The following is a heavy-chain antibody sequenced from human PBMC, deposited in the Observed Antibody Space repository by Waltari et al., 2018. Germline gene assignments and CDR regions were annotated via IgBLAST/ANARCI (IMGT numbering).Heavy chain of an antibody. Sequence: EVQLLESGVGLIQPGGSLRLSCAASGFTVSSHYLSSVRQAPGKGLEWFSVIYSGGSTYYADSVKGRFTISRDNSKNTLYLQMNSLRAEDTAVYYCARDQQGVDAFDIWGQGTMVTVSS. CDR1: GFTVSSHY. CDR2: IYSGGST. CDR3: ARDQQGVDAFDI. V-gene: IGHV3-53*01. J-gene: IGHJ3*02.